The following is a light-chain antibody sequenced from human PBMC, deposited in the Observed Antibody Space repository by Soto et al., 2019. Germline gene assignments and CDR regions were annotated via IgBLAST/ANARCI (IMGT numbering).Light chain of an antibody. J-gene: IGKJ1*01. CDR2: EVS. V-gene: IGKV2-30*02. Sequence: DVVMTQSPLSLPVTLGQPASISCRSSQSLIHSDGSTYLNWFQQRPGQSPRRLIYEVSDRDSGVPDRFSGSGSGTDFTLKISRVEAEDVGVYSCMQGTHWPWTFGQGTEVEIK. CDR3: MQGTHWPWT. CDR1: QSLIHSDGSTY.